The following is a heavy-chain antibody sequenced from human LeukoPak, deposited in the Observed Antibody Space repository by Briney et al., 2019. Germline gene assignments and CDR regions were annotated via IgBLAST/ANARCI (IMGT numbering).Heavy chain of an antibody. J-gene: IGHJ4*02. Sequence: GASVKVSCKASGYTFTSHDINWVRQATGQGLEWMGWMNPDDGNTGYAQKFQGRVTMSRDTSISTAYMELTSLGSGDTAVYYCSRARPDFGSFYTVSDYWGQGTLLTVSS. CDR3: SRARPDFGSFYTVSDY. D-gene: IGHD1-26*01. CDR2: MNPDDGNT. CDR1: GYTFTSHD. V-gene: IGHV1-8*01.